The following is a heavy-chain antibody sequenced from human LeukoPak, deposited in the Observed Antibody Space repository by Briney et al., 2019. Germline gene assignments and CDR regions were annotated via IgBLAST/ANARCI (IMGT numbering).Heavy chain of an antibody. CDR2: IKQDGSEK. J-gene: IGHJ3*02. CDR3: ARESCSGGSCYSGLVAFDI. D-gene: IGHD2-15*01. CDR1: GFTFSSYW. V-gene: IGHV3-7*01. Sequence: PGGSLRLSCAASGFTFSSYWMSWVRQAPGKGLEWVANIKQDGSEKYYVDSVKGRFTISRDNDKNSLHLQMNSLRAEDTAVYYCARESCSGGSCYSGLVAFDIWGQGTMVTVSS.